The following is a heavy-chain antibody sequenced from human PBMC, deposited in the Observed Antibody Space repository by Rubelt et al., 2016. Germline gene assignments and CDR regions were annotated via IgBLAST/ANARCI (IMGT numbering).Heavy chain of an antibody. Sequence: QVQLQQWGAGLLKPSETLSLTCAVYGGSFGGYYWSWIRQPPGKGLEWIGEINHSGSNNYHPSPKRRVGISVDTSKNQFSLKLSSVTAADTAVYYCARGPNWNYW. CDR1: GGSFGGYY. CDR2: INHSGSN. CDR3: ARGPNWNY. D-gene: IGHD1-1*01. J-gene: IGHJ4*01. V-gene: IGHV4-34*01.